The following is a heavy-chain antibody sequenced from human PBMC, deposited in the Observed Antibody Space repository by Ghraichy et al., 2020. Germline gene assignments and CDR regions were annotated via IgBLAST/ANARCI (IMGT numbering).Heavy chain of an antibody. CDR1: GGSISSGDYY. J-gene: IGHJ4*02. CDR2: IYYSGST. CDR3: ARARSGLPFDY. D-gene: IGHD2-15*01. V-gene: IGHV4-30-4*01. Sequence: SETLSLTCTVSGGSISSGDYYWSWIRQPPGKGLEWIGYIYYSGSTYYNPSLKSRVTISVDTSKNQFSLKLSSVTAADTAVYYCARARSGLPFDYWGRGTLVTVSS.